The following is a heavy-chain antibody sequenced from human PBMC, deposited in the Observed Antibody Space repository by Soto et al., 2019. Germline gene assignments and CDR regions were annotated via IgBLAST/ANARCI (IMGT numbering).Heavy chain of an antibody. D-gene: IGHD4-17*01. J-gene: IGHJ4*02. CDR3: ARNPRPTYGDYADY. CDR2: IWYDGSNE. V-gene: IGHV3-33*01. Sequence: QVQLVESGGGVVQPGTSLRLSCAASGFSFSSYGMHWVRQAPGKGLEWVAVIWYDGSNEHYTDSVKGRFTISRDNSENTLYLQMNSLRAEDTAVYYCARNPRPTYGDYADYWGQGTLVTVSS. CDR1: GFSFSSYG.